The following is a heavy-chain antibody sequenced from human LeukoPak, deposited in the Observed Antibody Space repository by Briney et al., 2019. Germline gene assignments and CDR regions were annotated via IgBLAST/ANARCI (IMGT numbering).Heavy chain of an antibody. CDR3: ARDGGATAYFDY. CDR2: IYYSGST. J-gene: IGHJ4*02. V-gene: IGHV4-59*01. CDR1: GGSINSYY. D-gene: IGHD1-26*01. Sequence: PSETLSLTCTVSGGSINSYYWSWIRQPPGKGLEWIGYIYYSGSTNYNPSLKSRVTISVDTPKNQFSLKLTSVTAADTAVYYCARDGGATAYFDYWGQGTLVTVSS.